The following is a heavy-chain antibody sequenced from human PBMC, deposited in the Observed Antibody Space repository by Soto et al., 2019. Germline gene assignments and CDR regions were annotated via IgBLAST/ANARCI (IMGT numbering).Heavy chain of an antibody. Sequence: QITLKESGPTLVKPTQPLTLSCTFSGFSLRSTGEGVGWIRQPPGKALEWLALIYWDDDKLYSPSLKNRLTITRDTSKNQVVLTVTDMGPVDTATYYCALFRYVAYVVFDPWGQGTPVIVSS. CDR1: GFSLRSTGEG. V-gene: IGHV2-5*02. CDR3: ALFRYVAYVVFDP. J-gene: IGHJ5*02. CDR2: IYWDDDK. D-gene: IGHD3-9*01.